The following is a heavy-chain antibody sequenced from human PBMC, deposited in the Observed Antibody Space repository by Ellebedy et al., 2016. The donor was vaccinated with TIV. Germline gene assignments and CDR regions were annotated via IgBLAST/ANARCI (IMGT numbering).Heavy chain of an antibody. D-gene: IGHD3-10*01. J-gene: IGHJ4*02. CDR3: AKEGAPPGTVLLWFGELLPLDY. CDR1: GFTFSSYA. V-gene: IGHV3-23*01. CDR2: ISGSGGST. Sequence: GGSLRLSXAASGFTFSSYAMSWVRQAPGKGLEWVSAISGSGGSTYYADSVKGRFTISRDNSKNTLYLQMNSLRAEDTAVYYCAKEGAPPGTVLLWFGELLPLDYWGQGTLVTVSS.